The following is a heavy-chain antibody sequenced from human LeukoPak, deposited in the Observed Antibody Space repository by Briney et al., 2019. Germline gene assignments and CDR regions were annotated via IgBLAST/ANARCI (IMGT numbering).Heavy chain of an antibody. Sequence: GGSLRLSCAASGFTFSSYAMSWVRQAPGKGLGWVSTISGSGGSTYYADSVKGRFTISRDNSKNTLYLQMNTLRVEDTAVYYCAKEPPGQWWLVDYWGQGTLVTVSS. CDR1: GFTFSSYA. CDR2: ISGSGGST. J-gene: IGHJ4*02. V-gene: IGHV3-23*01. CDR3: AKEPPGQWWLVDY. D-gene: IGHD2-15*01.